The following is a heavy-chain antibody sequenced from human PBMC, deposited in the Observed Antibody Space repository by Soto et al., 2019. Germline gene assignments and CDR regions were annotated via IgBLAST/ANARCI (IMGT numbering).Heavy chain of an antibody. CDR3: ASHFGTGGYGAFDI. CDR2: IFHRGDT. V-gene: IGHV4-4*02. J-gene: IGHJ3*02. CDR1: GGSVSSNHW. Sequence: SETLSLTCALSGGSVSSNHWWTWVRQTPGKGLEWIGEIFHRGDTNYNAFLKSRVTISIDKSRNQLSLTLTSVTAADTAIYYCASHFGTGGYGAFDIWGQGTGVTVSS. D-gene: IGHD6-13*01.